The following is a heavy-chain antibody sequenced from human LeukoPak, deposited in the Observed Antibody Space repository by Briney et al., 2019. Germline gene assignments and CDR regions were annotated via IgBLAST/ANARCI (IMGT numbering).Heavy chain of an antibody. CDR3: ARDGDSGSIRLRAYAFDI. Sequence: PSETLSLTCTVSGGSISSYYWSWIRQPPGKGLEWIGYIYYSGSTNYNPSLKSRVTISVDTSKNQFSLKLSSVTAADTAVYYCARDGDSGSIRLRAYAFDIWGQGTMVTVSS. CDR1: GGSISSYY. J-gene: IGHJ3*02. V-gene: IGHV4-59*01. D-gene: IGHD1-26*01. CDR2: IYYSGST.